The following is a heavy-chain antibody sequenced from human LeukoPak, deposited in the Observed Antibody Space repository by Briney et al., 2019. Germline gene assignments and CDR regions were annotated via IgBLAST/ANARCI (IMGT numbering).Heavy chain of an antibody. CDR3: ARDGSGEGELPAYYFDY. J-gene: IGHJ4*02. V-gene: IGHV3-33*01. Sequence: GRSLRLSCAASGFTFSSYGMHWVRQAPGKGLEWVAVIWYDGSNKYYADSVKGRFTISRDNSKNTLYLQMNSLRAEDTAVYYCARDGSGEGELPAYYFDYWGQGTLVTVSS. D-gene: IGHD1-26*01. CDR1: GFTFSSYG. CDR2: IWYDGSNK.